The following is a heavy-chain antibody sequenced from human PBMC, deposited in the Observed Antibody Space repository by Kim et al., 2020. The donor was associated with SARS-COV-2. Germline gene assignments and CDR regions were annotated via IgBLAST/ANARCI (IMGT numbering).Heavy chain of an antibody. CDR1: GGTFSSYA. J-gene: IGHJ4*02. CDR2: IIPIFGTA. V-gene: IGHV1-69*13. Sequence: SVKVSCKASGGTFSSYAISWVRQAPGQGLEWMGGIIPIFGTANYAQKFQGRVTITADESTSTAYMELSSLRSEDTAVYYCARGGTYYYGSGSYYFDYWGQGTLVTVSS. D-gene: IGHD3-10*01. CDR3: ARGGTYYYGSGSYYFDY.